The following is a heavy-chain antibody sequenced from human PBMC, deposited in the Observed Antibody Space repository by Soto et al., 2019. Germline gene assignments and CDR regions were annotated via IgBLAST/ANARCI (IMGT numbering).Heavy chain of an antibody. CDR3: TSGRIVVVAASRLAGY. J-gene: IGHJ4*02. Sequence: EVQLVESGGGLVKPGESVRLSCAASGFSFDNAWMNWVRQAPGKGLEWVGRIQSETYVETTDYAAPVKGRVTIARDDAKNTLELQMNSLNAEDAAVYYCTSGRIVVVAASRLAGYWVQGTLVTVSS. V-gene: IGHV3-15*07. CDR2: IQSETYVETT. CDR1: GFSFDNAW. D-gene: IGHD2-21*01.